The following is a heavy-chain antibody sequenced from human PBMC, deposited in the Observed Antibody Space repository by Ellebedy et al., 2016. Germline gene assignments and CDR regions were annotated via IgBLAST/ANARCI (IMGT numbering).Heavy chain of an antibody. J-gene: IGHJ4*02. CDR3: SMAFDF. D-gene: IGHD2-8*01. Sequence: GESLKISCAASGLSISSHWMSWVRLAPGKGLEWVANIKEDGSDTYYVDSVKGRFTISRDNSRRTLYLQMTSLTPEDTAIYYCSMAFDFWGQGTPVTVS. V-gene: IGHV3-7*03. CDR1: GLSISSHW. CDR2: IKEDGSDT.